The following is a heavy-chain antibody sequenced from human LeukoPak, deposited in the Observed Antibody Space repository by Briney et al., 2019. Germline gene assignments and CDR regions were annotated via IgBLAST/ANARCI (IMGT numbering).Heavy chain of an antibody. CDR1: GGSISSSNW. V-gene: IGHV4-4*02. CDR3: ARERGSGSYYFDY. J-gene: IGHJ4*02. D-gene: IGHD1-26*01. Sequence: PSENLSLTCAVSGGSISSSNWWSWVRQPPGKGLEWIGEIYHSGSTNCNPSLKSRVTISVDKSKNQFSLKLSSVTAADTAVYYCARERGSGSYYFDYWGQGTLVTVSS. CDR2: IYHSGST.